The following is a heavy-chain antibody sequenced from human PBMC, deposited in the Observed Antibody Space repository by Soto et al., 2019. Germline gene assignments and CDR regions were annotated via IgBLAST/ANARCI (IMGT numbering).Heavy chain of an antibody. J-gene: IGHJ4*02. Sequence: ASVKVSCKVSGYTLTELSMHWVRQAPGKGLEWMGGFDPEDGETIYAQKFQGRVTMTEDTSTDTAYMELSSLRSEDTAVYYCATYLSDYYGSGSYYLFDYWGQGTLVTVSS. D-gene: IGHD3-10*01. CDR1: GYTLTELS. CDR3: ATYLSDYYGSGSYYLFDY. CDR2: FDPEDGET. V-gene: IGHV1-24*01.